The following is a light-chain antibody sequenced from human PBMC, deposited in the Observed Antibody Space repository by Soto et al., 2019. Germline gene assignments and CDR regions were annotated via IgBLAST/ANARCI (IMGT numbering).Light chain of an antibody. CDR1: SNDIGANNY. J-gene: IGLJ2*01. Sequence: QSALTQPASVSGSPGQSITISCTGTSNDIGANNYVSWYQHHPGKAPKILIYEAANRPSGVSHRFSGSKSANTASLTISGLQAEDEADYCCTSYTSTSTLVFGGGTKVTVL. CDR3: TSYTSTSTLV. CDR2: EAA. V-gene: IGLV2-14*01.